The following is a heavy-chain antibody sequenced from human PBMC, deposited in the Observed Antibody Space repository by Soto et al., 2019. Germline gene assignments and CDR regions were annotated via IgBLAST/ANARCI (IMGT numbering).Heavy chain of an antibody. Sequence: SSETLCLTCTVSGFSISSYDWSWSLQPPGKGLEWIGYIYYSGSTNYNPSLKSRVTISVDTSKNQFSLKLSSVTAADTVVYYCARVNCSSTSCYYNWFDPWGQGTLVTVSS. CDR3: ARVNCSSTSCYYNWFDP. CDR1: GFSISSYD. J-gene: IGHJ5*02. CDR2: IYYSGST. V-gene: IGHV4-59*01. D-gene: IGHD2-2*01.